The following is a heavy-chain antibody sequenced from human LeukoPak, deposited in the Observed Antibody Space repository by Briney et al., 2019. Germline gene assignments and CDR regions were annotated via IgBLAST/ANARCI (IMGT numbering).Heavy chain of an antibody. Sequence: PSETLSLTCAVSGGSINSSKWWSWVRQPPGKGLEWIGKIFHSGSTNYNPSLKSRVTISVDKSKTQFSLKHSSVTAADTAVYYCARGDYYAGGGRTWFDPWGQGTLVTVS. CDR1: GGSINSSKW. CDR2: IFHSGST. D-gene: IGHD3-16*01. J-gene: IGHJ5*02. V-gene: IGHV4-4*02. CDR3: ARGDYYAGGGRTWFDP.